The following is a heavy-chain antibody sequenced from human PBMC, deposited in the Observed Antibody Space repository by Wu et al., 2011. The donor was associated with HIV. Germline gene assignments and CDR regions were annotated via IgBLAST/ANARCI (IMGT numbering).Heavy chain of an antibody. CDR3: AREQCSTSPLLLARQCLLIW. D-gene: IGHD5/OR15-5a*01. CDR2: ISTYRGHT. V-gene: IGHV1-18*01. J-gene: IGHJ3*01. Sequence: QGRLEQSGPEKKEPGASVKISCKTSDYTFTNYGVSWVRQAPGRGLEWIGWISTYRGHTKYSQRVQGRLALTTDIFSRTVFMDLGNLTSADTAVYYCAREQCSTSPLLLARQCLLIWWGQGTLIVVSS. CDR1: DYTFTNYG.